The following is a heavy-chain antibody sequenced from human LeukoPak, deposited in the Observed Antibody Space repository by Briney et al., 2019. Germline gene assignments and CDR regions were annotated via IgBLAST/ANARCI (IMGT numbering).Heavy chain of an antibody. Sequence: GASGKVSCKASGYTFTSNDVHWVRQATGQGPEWMGWMNPNSGNTGYAQKFQGRLTLTRDTSISTAYMELSSLKSDDTAVYYCARIWSGYFDLWGRGTLVTVSS. CDR3: ARIWSGYFDL. J-gene: IGHJ2*01. D-gene: IGHD3-10*01. CDR2: MNPNSGNT. CDR1: GYTFTSND. V-gene: IGHV1-8*03.